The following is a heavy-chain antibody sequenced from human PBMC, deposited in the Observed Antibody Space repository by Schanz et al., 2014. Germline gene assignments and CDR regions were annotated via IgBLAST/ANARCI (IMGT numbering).Heavy chain of an antibody. CDR3: AKDHAGSDILTALGN. D-gene: IGHD3-9*01. CDR1: GFTFRSYS. Sequence: VQLVESGGGLVQPGGSLRLSCAASGFTFRSYSMNWVRQAPGKGLEWVSDISDSGDSTHYADSVKGRFTISRDNAKNSLYLQMNSLRAEDTAVYYCAKDHAGSDILTALGNWGQGTLVTVSS. CDR2: ISDSGDST. V-gene: IGHV3-48*04. J-gene: IGHJ4*02.